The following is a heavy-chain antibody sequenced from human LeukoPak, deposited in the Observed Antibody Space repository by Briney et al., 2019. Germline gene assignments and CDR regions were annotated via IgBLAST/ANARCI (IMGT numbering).Heavy chain of an antibody. D-gene: IGHD3-10*01. CDR3: ARDLIGFGELLYGLDAFDI. CDR2: ISSSGSTI. Sequence: PGGSLRLSCAASGFTFRSYEMTWVRPAPGQGLEWVSYISSSGSTIYYADSVKGRFTISRDNAKNSLYLQMNSLRAEDTAVYYCARDLIGFGELLYGLDAFDIGGQGTMVTVSS. CDR1: GFTFRSYE. J-gene: IGHJ3*02. V-gene: IGHV3-48*03.